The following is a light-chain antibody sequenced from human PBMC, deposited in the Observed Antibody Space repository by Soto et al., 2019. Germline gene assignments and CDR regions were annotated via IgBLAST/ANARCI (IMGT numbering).Light chain of an antibody. J-gene: IGKJ1*01. CDR1: QSVSSGY. CDR3: QQYGGSPRT. CDR2: DAS. V-gene: IGKV3-20*01. Sequence: PGERATLSCRASQSVSSGYLAWYQQKPGQAPRLLIYDASSRAACIPDRFSGSGSGREVSLTISRLEPEDFAVYYCQQYGGSPRTFGQGTKVDIK.